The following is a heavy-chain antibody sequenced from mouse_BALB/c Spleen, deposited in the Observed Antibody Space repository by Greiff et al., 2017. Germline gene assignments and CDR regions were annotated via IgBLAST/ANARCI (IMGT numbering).Heavy chain of an antibody. CDR3: ARVGSRLDY. CDR1: GYSITSGYS. J-gene: IGHJ2*01. CDR2: ISYDGSN. D-gene: IGHD1-1*01. Sequence: EVQRVESGPGLVKPSQSLSLTCSVTGYSITSGYSWNWIRQFPGNKLEWMGYISYDGSNNYNPSLKNRISITRDTSKNQFFLKLNSVTTEDTATYYCARVGSRLDYWGQGTTLTVSS. V-gene: IGHV3-6*02.